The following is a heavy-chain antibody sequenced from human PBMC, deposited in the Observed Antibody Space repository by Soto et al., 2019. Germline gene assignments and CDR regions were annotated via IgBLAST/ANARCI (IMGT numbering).Heavy chain of an antibody. CDR1: GFTFSSYA. D-gene: IGHD4-17*01. V-gene: IGHV3-64*02. Sequence: EVQLVESGEGLVQPGGSLRLSCAASGFTFSSYAMHWVRQAPGKVLEYVSAISSNGGSTYYADSVKGRFTISRDNSKNTLYLQMGSLRAEDMAVYYCARSPLTTVTYFDYWGQGTLVTVSS. J-gene: IGHJ4*02. CDR2: ISSNGGST. CDR3: ARSPLTTVTYFDY.